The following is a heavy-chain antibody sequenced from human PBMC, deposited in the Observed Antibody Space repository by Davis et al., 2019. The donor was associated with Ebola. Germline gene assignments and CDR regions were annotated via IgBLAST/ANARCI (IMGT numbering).Heavy chain of an antibody. D-gene: IGHD3-16*02. J-gene: IGHJ5*01. CDR3: TRSKDNVVEPVGFDS. CDR2: MYPGDPET. V-gene: IGHV5-51*01. CDR1: GYSFTGYW. Sequence: GESLKISCKASGYSFTGYWIGWVRQLPGKGLDWMGIMYPGDPETRYNPSFEGHVTISADKSISTVYLQWSSLKASDTAMYYCTRSKDNVVEPVGFDSWGQGTLITVSS.